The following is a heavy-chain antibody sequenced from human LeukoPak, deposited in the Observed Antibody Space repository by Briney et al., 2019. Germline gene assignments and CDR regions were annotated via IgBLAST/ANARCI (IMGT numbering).Heavy chain of an antibody. V-gene: IGHV3-30*03. CDR1: GFTISTYA. CDR3: ARDFLNLAIIMAN. Sequence: TGGSLRLSCAASGFTISTYAMHWVRQAPGKGLEWVALISNDGSSEYYVGSVRGRFPISRDNSKNTLFLQMNSLRAEDTAVYYCARDFLNLAIIMANWGQGTLVTVTS. J-gene: IGHJ4*02. CDR2: ISNDGSSE. D-gene: IGHD2/OR15-2a*01.